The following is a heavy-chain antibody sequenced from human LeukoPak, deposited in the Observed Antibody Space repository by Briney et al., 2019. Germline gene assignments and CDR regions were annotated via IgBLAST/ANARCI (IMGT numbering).Heavy chain of an antibody. CDR2: INPNSGGT. J-gene: IGHJ5*02. D-gene: IGHD6-6*01. CDR1: GYTFTGYY. Sequence: GASVKVSCKAPGYTFTGYYMHWVRQAPGQGLEWMGRINPNSGGTNYAQKFQGRVTMTRDTSISTAYMELSRLRSDDTAVYYCARDPRIAARPRNWFDPWGQGTLVTVSS. CDR3: ARDPRIAARPRNWFDP. V-gene: IGHV1-2*06.